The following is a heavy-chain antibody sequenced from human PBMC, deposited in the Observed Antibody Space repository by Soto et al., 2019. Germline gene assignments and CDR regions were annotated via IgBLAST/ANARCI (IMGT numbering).Heavy chain of an antibody. V-gene: IGHV4-59*01. Sequence: PXETLSLTCTVAGGSISSYYWSWIRQPPGKGLEWIGYIYYSGSTNYNPSLKSRVTISVDTSKNQFSLKLSSVTAADTAVYYCARSPIAAAGIFDYWGQGSLVTVSS. CDR1: GGSISSYY. J-gene: IGHJ4*02. CDR2: IYYSGST. D-gene: IGHD6-13*01. CDR3: ARSPIAAAGIFDY.